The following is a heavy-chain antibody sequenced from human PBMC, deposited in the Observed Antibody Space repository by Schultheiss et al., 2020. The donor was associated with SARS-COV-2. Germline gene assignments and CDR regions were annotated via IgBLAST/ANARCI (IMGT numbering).Heavy chain of an antibody. CDR3: TGYYYGSGSPLSDY. V-gene: IGHV3-74*01. Sequence: GGSLRLSCAASGFTFSSYWMHWVRQAPGKGLVWVSRINSDGSSTSYADSVKGRFTISRDNAKNSLYLQMNSLKTEDTAVYYCTGYYYGSGSPLSDYWGQGTLVTVSS. J-gene: IGHJ4*02. CDR2: INSDGSST. D-gene: IGHD3-10*01. CDR1: GFTFSSYW.